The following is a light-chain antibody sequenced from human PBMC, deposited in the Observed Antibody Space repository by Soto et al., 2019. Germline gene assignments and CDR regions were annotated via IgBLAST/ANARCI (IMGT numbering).Light chain of an antibody. Sequence: QSALTQPASVSGSPGQSITISCTGTSSDVGSYNLVSWYQQHPGKAPKLIIYDVSKRPSGVSNRFSGSKSGNTASLTISGLQAEDEADYYCCSYEDNSRVFGGGTKLTVL. CDR3: CSYEDNSRV. CDR2: DVS. V-gene: IGLV2-23*02. J-gene: IGLJ3*02. CDR1: SSDVGSYNL.